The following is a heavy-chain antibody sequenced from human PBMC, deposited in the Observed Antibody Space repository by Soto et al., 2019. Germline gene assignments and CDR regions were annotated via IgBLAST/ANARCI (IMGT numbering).Heavy chain of an antibody. V-gene: IGHV1-69*13. CDR3: AQSDGGYYYYGMDV. CDR1: GGTFSSYA. J-gene: IGHJ6*02. D-gene: IGHD2-21*02. CDR2: IIPIFGTA. Sequence: SVKVSCKASGGTFSSYAFSWVRQAPGQGLEWMGGIIPIFGTANYAQKFQGRVTITADESTSTAYMELSSLRSEDTAVYYCAQSDGGYYYYGMDVWGQGTTVTV.